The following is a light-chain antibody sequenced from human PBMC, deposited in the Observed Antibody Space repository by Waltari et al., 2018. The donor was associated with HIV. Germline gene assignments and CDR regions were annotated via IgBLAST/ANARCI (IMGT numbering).Light chain of an antibody. J-gene: IGLJ3*02. Sequence: QSVLTQPPSASGTPGQRVTIPCSGGSSNIGSNTVTCYQQLPGTAPKLLIYSNNQRPSGVPDRFSGSKSGTSASLAISGLQSEDEADYYCVAWDDSLNGWVFGGGTKLTVL. V-gene: IGLV1-44*01. CDR1: SSNIGSNT. CDR2: SNN. CDR3: VAWDDSLNGWV.